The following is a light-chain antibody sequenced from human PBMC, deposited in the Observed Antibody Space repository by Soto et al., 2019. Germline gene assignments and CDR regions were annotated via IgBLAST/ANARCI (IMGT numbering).Light chain of an antibody. Sequence: QSVLTQPASVSGSPGQSITISCTGNSSDVGGYKYVSWYQQHPGKAPKLMIYEVSNRPSGISNRFSGSKSGNTASLTISGLQAEDEAEYYCIPYTSSSTYVFGTGTKVTVL. CDR1: SSDVGGYKY. CDR2: EVS. J-gene: IGLJ1*01. CDR3: IPYTSSSTYV. V-gene: IGLV2-14*01.